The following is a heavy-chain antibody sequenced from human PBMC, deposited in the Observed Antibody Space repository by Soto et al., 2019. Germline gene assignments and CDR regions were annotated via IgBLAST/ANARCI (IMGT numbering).Heavy chain of an antibody. Sequence: PSATLSLTCSVSGYSVSSGSDYWSWIRQPPGKGLEWIGYMYYSGSTNYNPSLKSRVTISLDTSKNQFSLKLSSVTAADTAVYFCARTRDFWSGNDAFDIWGQGTMVTVSS. CDR1: GYSVSSGSDY. J-gene: IGHJ3*02. V-gene: IGHV4-61*01. D-gene: IGHD3-3*01. CDR2: MYYSGST. CDR3: ARTRDFWSGNDAFDI.